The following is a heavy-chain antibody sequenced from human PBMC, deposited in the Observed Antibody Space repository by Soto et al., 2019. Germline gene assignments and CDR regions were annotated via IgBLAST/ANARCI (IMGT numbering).Heavy chain of an antibody. CDR2: FSGSGGST. V-gene: IGHV3-23*01. D-gene: IGHD3-9*01. CDR3: AKEPNYDILTGYYRDYYYYGMDV. CDR1: GFTFSSYA. Sequence: PGGSLRLSCAPSGFTFSSYAMGWVRQAPGKGLEWVSAFSGSGGSTYYADSVKGRFTISRDNSKNTLYLQMNSLRAEDTAVYYCAKEPNYDILTGYYRDYYYYGMDVWGQGTTVTVSS. J-gene: IGHJ6*02.